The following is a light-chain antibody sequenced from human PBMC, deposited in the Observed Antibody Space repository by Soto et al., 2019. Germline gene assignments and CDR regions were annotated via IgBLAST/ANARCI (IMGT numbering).Light chain of an antibody. Sequence: DVVMSQSPLSLPVTLGQPASISCRSSQSLVHSDGNTYLNWFHQRPGQSPRRLIYKVSNRDSGVPDRFSGSGSGTDFTLKISRVEAEDVGVYYCVQSTNWPWTSGQGTKVEIK. CDR3: VQSTNWPWT. CDR1: QSLVHSDGNTY. V-gene: IGKV2-30*02. J-gene: IGKJ1*01. CDR2: KVS.